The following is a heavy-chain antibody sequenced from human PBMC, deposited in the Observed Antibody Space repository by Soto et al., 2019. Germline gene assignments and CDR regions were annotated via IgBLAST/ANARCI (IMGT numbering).Heavy chain of an antibody. V-gene: IGHV3-30-3*01. CDR3: AREGIAESGPNYYDF. D-gene: IGHD6-13*01. CDR2: ISYDGSTK. Sequence: QVQLVESGGGVVQPGRSLTIFCTASGFTFKHNAMHWIRQAPAKGLEWVADISYDGSTKNYADSVKGRFTISRDNSKNTLSLQMSALKGEDTATYYCAREGIAESGPNYYDFWGKGTLVAVYS. CDR1: GFTFKHNA. J-gene: IGHJ4*02.